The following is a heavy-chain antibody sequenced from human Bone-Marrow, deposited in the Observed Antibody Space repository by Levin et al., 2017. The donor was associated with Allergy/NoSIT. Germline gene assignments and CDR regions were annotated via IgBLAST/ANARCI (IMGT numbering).Heavy chain of an antibody. CDR1: GYTFSSNY. Sequence: ASVKVSCKASGYTFSSNYIHWVRQAPGQGLEWMGIINPSGGSTSYAQKFQGRVTMTRDTSTSTVYMELSRLRSEDTAVYYCAREVGLDQLLRQYYYYYYAMDVWGQGTTVTVSS. D-gene: IGHD2-2*01. CDR2: INPSGGST. CDR3: AREVGLDQLLRQYYYYYYAMDV. V-gene: IGHV1-46*01. J-gene: IGHJ6*02.